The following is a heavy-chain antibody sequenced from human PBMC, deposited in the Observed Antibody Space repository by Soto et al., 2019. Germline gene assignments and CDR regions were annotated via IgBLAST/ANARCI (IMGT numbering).Heavy chain of an antibody. CDR2: IGGSGDST. V-gene: IGHV3-23*01. CDR3: AKGGGYCSSTSCTFPYYGMDV. Sequence: GSLRLSCAASGFTFSSYAMSWVRQAPGKGLEWVSVIGGSGDSTYYADSVQGRFSISRDNSKNTLYLQMNSLSAEDTAVYHCAKGGGYCSSTSCTFPYYGMDVWGQGTAVTVSS. CDR1: GFTFSSYA. J-gene: IGHJ6*02. D-gene: IGHD2-2*01.